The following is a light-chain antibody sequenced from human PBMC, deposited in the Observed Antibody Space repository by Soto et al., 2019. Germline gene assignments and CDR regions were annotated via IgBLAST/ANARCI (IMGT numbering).Light chain of an antibody. J-gene: IGLJ2*01. CDR2: EVT. CDR3: SSYTANIAPEV. V-gene: IGLV2-14*01. CDR1: SGDIGGYNY. Sequence: QSALTQPASVSGSPGQSITISCTGTSGDIGGYNYVSWYQQHPGKAPKLLISEVTNRPSGVSNRFSGSKSGNTASLTISGLQAEYEADSYCSSYTANIAPEVFGGGTKLTVL.